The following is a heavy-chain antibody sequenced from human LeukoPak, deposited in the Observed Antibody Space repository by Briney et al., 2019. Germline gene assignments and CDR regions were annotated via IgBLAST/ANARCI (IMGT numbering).Heavy chain of an antibody. V-gene: IGHV4-34*01. D-gene: IGHD5-24*01. CDR1: GGSFNDYY. J-gene: IGHJ5*02. CDR3: ARGRDRSKAGDL. CDR2: IHPHGIF. Sequence: PSETLSLTCAVPGGSFNDYYCSWIRQPPGKGLEWIGEIHPHGIFYYNSSLVSRVTISIDTSKTQFSLRLTSVTAADTAFYYCARGRDRSKAGDLWGQGSLVTVSS.